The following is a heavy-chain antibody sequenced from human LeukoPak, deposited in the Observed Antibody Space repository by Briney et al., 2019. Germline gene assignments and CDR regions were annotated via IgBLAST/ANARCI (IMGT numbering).Heavy chain of an antibody. CDR2: INPSGGST. D-gene: IGHD2-2*01. J-gene: IGHJ6*03. V-gene: IGHV1-46*01. CDR3: ARGGVLYCSSTSCYFSYYYYYMDV. Sequence: ASVKVSCKASGYTFTSYYMHWVRQAPGQGLEWMGIINPSGGSTSYAQKFQGRVTMTRNTSISTAYMELSSLRSEDTAVYYCARGGVLYCSSTSCYFSYYYYYMDVWGKGTTVTVSS. CDR1: GYTFTSYY.